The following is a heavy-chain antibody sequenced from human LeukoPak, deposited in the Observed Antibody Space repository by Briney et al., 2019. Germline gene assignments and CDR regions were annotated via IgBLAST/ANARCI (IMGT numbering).Heavy chain of an antibody. V-gene: IGHV4-39*07. CDR2: IYYSGST. D-gene: IGHD3-10*01. CDR3: ASPPPYGSGSYYYNWFDP. J-gene: IGHJ5*02. CDR1: GGSISSSSYY. Sequence: SETLSLTCTVSGGSISSSSYYWGWIRQPPGKGLEWIGSIYYSGSTYYNPSLKSRVTISVDTSKNQFSLKLSSVTAADTAVYYCASPPPYGSGSYYYNWFDPWGQGTLVTVSS.